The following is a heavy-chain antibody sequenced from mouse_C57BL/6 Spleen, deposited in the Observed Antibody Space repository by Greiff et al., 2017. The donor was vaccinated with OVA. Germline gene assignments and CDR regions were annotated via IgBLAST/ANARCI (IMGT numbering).Heavy chain of an antibody. CDR3: TGTTVVATDWYFDG. J-gene: IGHJ1*03. D-gene: IGHD1-1*01. V-gene: IGHV6-6*01. CDR2: IRNKANNHAT. Sequence: VQLKESGGGLVQPGGSMKLSCAASGFTFSDAWMDWVRQSPEKGLEWVAEIRNKANNHATYYAESVKGRFTISRDDSKSSVYLQMNSLRAEDTGIYYCTGTTVVATDWYFDGWGTGTTVTVSS. CDR1: GFTFSDAW.